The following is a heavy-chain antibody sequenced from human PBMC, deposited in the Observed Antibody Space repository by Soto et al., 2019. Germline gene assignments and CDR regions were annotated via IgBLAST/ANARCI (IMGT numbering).Heavy chain of an antibody. CDR1: GFTFSDYY. D-gene: IGHD6-19*01. Sequence: PGGSLRLSCEGSGFTFSDYYISWIRQAPGKGLEWISYSSNSGTFSRYADSVKGRFSISRDNTKNLLYLQMNSLKTEDTAVYYCTTDGSGWDLSVFFDSWGQGTLVTVSS. V-gene: IGHV3-11*05. CDR3: TTDGSGWDLSVFFDS. CDR2: SSNSGTFS. J-gene: IGHJ4*02.